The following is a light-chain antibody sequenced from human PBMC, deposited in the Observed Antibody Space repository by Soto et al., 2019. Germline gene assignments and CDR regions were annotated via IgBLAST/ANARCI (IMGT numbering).Light chain of an antibody. CDR3: QSYDTSLSAVV. CDR2: GNS. CDR1: SSSIGAGYD. V-gene: IGLV1-40*01. Sequence: QSVLTQPPSVSGAPGQRVTISCTGSSSSIGAGYDVHWYQQLPGTAPKLLIYGNSIRPSGVPDRFSGSKSGTSASLAITGLQAEDEADYYCQSYDTSLSAVVFGGGAKLTVL. J-gene: IGLJ2*01.